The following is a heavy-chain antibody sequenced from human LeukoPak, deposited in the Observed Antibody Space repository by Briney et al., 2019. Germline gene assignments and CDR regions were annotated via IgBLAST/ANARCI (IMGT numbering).Heavy chain of an antibody. CDR1: GFTFSSYW. V-gene: IGHV3-74*01. J-gene: IGHJ4*02. Sequence: GGSLRLSCAASGFTFSSYWMHWVRQAPGKGLVWVSRINSDGSSTSYADSVKGRFTISRDNAKNTLYLQMNSLRAEDTAVYYCARVNYSGYDSRHKVFDYWGQGTLVTVSS. CDR2: INSDGSST. CDR3: ARVNYSGYDSRHKVFDY. D-gene: IGHD5-12*01.